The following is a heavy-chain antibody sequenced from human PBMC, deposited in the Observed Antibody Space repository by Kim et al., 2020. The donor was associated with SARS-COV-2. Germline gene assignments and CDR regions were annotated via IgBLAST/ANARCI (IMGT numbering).Heavy chain of an antibody. CDR3: ARGSYGSGRAPFDY. V-gene: IGHV1-18*01. CDR2: ISAYNGNT. Sequence: ASVKVSCKASGHTFTSYGINWVRQAPGQGLEWMGWISAYNGNTNYAQKLQGRVTMTTDTSTSTAYMELRSLRSDDTAVYYCARGSYGSGRAPFDYWGQGTLVTVSS. CDR1: GHTFTSYG. D-gene: IGHD3-10*01. J-gene: IGHJ4*02.